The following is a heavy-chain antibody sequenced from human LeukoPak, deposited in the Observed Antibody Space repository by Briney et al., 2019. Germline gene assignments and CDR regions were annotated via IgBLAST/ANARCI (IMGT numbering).Heavy chain of an antibody. D-gene: IGHD1-26*01. CDR1: GYTFTSYG. Sequence: ASVKVSCKASGYTFTSYGINWVRQAPGQGLEWMGWISAYNGNTNYAQKLQGRVTMTTDTSTSTAYMELRSLRSDDTAVYYCARVIVGAFCSDYWGQGTLVTVSS. CDR2: ISAYNGNT. CDR3: ARVIVGAFCSDY. V-gene: IGHV1-18*04. J-gene: IGHJ4*02.